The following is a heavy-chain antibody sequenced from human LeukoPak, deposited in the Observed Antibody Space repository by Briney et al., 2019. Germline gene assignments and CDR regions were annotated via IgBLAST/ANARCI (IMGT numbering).Heavy chain of an antibody. Sequence: ASVKVSCKASGYTFTSYDINWVRQATGLGLEWMGWMNPNSGNTGYAQKFQGRVTMTRNTSISTAYMELSSLRSEDTAVYYCASHYSNYGALYYYYYMDVWGKGTTVTVSS. D-gene: IGHD4-11*01. CDR2: MNPNSGNT. J-gene: IGHJ6*03. CDR1: GYTFTSYD. V-gene: IGHV1-8*01. CDR3: ASHYSNYGALYYYYYMDV.